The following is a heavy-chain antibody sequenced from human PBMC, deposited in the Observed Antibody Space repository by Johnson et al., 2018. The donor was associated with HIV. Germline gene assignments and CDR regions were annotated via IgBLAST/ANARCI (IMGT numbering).Heavy chain of an antibody. D-gene: IGHD3-10*01. CDR1: GFTFSSYG. CDR2: ISYDGSNK. Sequence: QVQVVESGGGVVQPGRSLRLSCAASGFTFSSYGMHWVRQAPGKGLEWVAVISYDGSNKYYADSVKGRFTISRDNSKNTLYLQMNSLRAEDTAVYYCAKCGDADAFDMWGQGTMVTVSS. V-gene: IGHV3-30*18. J-gene: IGHJ3*02. CDR3: AKCGDADAFDM.